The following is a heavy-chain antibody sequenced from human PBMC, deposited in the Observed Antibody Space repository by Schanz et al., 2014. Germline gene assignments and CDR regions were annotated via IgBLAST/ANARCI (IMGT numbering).Heavy chain of an antibody. CDR3: AKNQYDDVDLSSFYFDF. CDR2: ISGSSRTI. J-gene: IGHJ4*02. Sequence: EVQLLESGGGLVQPGGSLRLSCAASGFTFSTSAMSWVRQVPGKGLEWVSYISGSSRTIYYADSMKGRFTVSRDNAENALYLQMNSLRAEDTAIYYCAKNQYDDVDLSSFYFDFWGQGTLVTVSA. D-gene: IGHD3-10*02. V-gene: IGHV3-48*01. CDR1: GFTFSTSA.